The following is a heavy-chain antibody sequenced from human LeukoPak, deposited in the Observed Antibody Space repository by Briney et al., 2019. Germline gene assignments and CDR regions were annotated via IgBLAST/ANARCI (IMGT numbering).Heavy chain of an antibody. CDR2: INHSGST. CDR3: ANTYYDLWSGRAPFDY. J-gene: IGHJ4*02. CDR1: GGSFSGYY. D-gene: IGHD3-3*01. Sequence: TSETLSLTCAVYGGSFSGYYWSWIRQPPGKGLEWIGEINHSGSTNYNPSLKSRVTISVDTSKNQFSLKLSSVTAADTAVYYCANTYYDLWSGRAPFDYWGQGTLVTVSS. V-gene: IGHV4-34*01.